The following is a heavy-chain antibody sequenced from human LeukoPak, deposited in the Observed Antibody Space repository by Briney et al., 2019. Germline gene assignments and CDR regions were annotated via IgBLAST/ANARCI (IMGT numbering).Heavy chain of an antibody. CDR1: GFTVSSNY. CDR3: ARDSTATSSPIDY. CDR2: IYSGGST. Sequence: GGSLRLSCAASGFTVSSNYMSWVRQAPGKGLEWVSVIYSGGSTYYADSVKGRFTISRDDAKNSLYLQMNSLRDEDTAVYYCARDSTATSSPIDYWGQGTLVTVSS. V-gene: IGHV3-53*01. J-gene: IGHJ4*02.